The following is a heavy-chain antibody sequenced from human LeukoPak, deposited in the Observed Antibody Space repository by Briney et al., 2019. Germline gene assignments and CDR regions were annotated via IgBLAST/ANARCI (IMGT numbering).Heavy chain of an antibody. CDR1: GYSFTGYW. J-gene: IGHJ4*02. V-gene: IGHV5-51*01. Sequence: GESLKISCKGSGYSFTGYWIGWVRQMPGKGLEWMGIIYPGDSDTRYSPSFQGQVTISADKSISTAYLQWSSLKASDTAMYYCARLAGVGYTNSPFDYWGQGTLVTVSS. CDR2: IYPGDSDT. CDR3: ARLAGVGYTNSPFDY. D-gene: IGHD5-24*01.